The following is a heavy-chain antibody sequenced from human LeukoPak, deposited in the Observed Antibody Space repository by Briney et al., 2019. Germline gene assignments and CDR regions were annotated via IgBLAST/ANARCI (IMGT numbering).Heavy chain of an antibody. Sequence: GASVKVSCKASGFTFTNSAVQWVRQARGQRPEWIGWIVVGSGNTNYAQKFQERVTITRDTSTSTAYMELSSLRSEDTAVYYCAADREPTDPYKWVDYWGQGTLVTVSS. D-gene: IGHD1-1*01. V-gene: IGHV1-58*01. J-gene: IGHJ4*02. CDR3: AADREPTDPYKWVDY. CDR1: GFTFTNSA. CDR2: IVVGSGNT.